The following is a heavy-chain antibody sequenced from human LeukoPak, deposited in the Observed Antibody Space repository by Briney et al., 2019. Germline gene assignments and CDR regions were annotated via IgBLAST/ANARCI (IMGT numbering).Heavy chain of an antibody. CDR1: GFXFISSA. J-gene: IGHJ4*02. CDR3: AADPSYSSGYRYYFDY. V-gene: IGHV1-58*01. D-gene: IGHD3-22*01. Sequence: GTSVKVSCKTSGFXFISSAVQWVRQARGQRLEWIGWIVVGSGNTNYAQKFQERVTITRDMSTSTAYMELSSLRSEDTAVYYCAADPSYSSGYRYYFDYWGQGTLVTVSS. CDR2: IVVGSGNT.